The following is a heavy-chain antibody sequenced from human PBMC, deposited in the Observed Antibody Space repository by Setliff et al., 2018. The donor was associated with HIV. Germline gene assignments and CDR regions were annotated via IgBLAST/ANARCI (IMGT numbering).Heavy chain of an antibody. CDR2: INPTGDIT. CDR1: GYTFSSNY. J-gene: IGHJ4*02. D-gene: IGHD1-26*01. V-gene: IGHV1-46*01. CDR3: ARAGSGSQRILFDY. Sequence: GASVKVSCKASGYTFSSNYMHWVGQAPGQGLEWMGLINPTGDITFYPQKFQARVTMTRDTSASTVYLELRSLRSEDTAVYFCARAGSGSQRILFDYWGQGTLVTVSS.